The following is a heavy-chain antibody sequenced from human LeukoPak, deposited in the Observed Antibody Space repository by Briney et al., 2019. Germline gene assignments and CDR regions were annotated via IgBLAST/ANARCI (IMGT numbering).Heavy chain of an antibody. CDR2: ISANGANA. CDR3: AKDQGFSYYYLDY. Sequence: GGSLRLSCVASGFTYNSHAMSWVRQAPGKGLEWVSGISANGANAYYTDSVRGRFTISRDNSKNTVYLQMSSLSAEDTAVYYCAKDQGFSYYYLDYWGQGILVTVSS. CDR1: GFTYNSHA. J-gene: IGHJ4*02. D-gene: IGHD5-18*01. V-gene: IGHV3-23*01.